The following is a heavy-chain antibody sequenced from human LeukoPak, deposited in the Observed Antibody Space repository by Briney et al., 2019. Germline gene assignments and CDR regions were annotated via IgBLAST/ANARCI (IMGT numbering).Heavy chain of an antibody. Sequence: SETLSLTCAVSGGSISSGGYSWSWIRQPPGKGLEWIGYIYHSGSTYYYPSLKSRVTISVDRSKNQFSLKLSSVTAADTAVYYCARARPMYYYDSSGSDAFDIWGQGTMVTVSS. V-gene: IGHV4-30-2*01. CDR2: IYHSGST. CDR3: ARARPMYYYDSSGSDAFDI. J-gene: IGHJ3*02. CDR1: GGSISSGGYS. D-gene: IGHD3-22*01.